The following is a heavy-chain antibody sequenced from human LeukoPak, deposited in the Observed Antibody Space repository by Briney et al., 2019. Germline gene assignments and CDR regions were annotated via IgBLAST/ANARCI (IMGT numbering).Heavy chain of an antibody. D-gene: IGHD1-26*01. J-gene: IGHJ4*02. V-gene: IGHV4-38-2*02. CDR2: IYHSGST. CDR3: ASAVGATYEDY. CDR1: GYSISSGYY. Sequence: SETLSLTCTVSGYSISSGYYWGWIRQPPGKGLEWIGSIYHSGSTYYNPSLKSRVTISVDTSKNQFSLKLSSVTAADTAVYYCASAVGATYEDYWGQGTLVTVSS.